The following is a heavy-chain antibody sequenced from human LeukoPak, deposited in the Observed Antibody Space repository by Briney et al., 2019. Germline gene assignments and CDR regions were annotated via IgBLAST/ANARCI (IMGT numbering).Heavy chain of an antibody. V-gene: IGHV3-74*01. D-gene: IGHD3-22*01. J-gene: IGHJ4*02. CDR3: ARDFFTLSLSSGYLPDY. Sequence: GGSLRLSCAAPGFTFSSYWMHWVRQAPGKGLVWVSRINSDGSSTSYADSVKGRFTISRDNAKNTLYLQMNSLRAEDTAVYYCARDFFTLSLSSGYLPDYWGQGTLVTVSS. CDR1: GFTFSSYW. CDR2: INSDGSST.